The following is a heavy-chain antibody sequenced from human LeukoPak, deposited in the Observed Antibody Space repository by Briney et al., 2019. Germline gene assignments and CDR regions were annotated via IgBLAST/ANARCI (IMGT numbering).Heavy chain of an antibody. V-gene: IGHV3-11*01. Sequence: GGSLRLSCAASGFTFSDYYMSWIRQAPGKGLEWVSYISSSGSTIYYADSVKGRFTISRDNAKNSLYLQMNSLRAEDTAVYYCGGARSWGVFFSVDYWGKGTLVTVSS. CDR3: GGARSWGVFFSVDY. CDR2: ISSSGSTI. CDR1: GFTFSDYY. D-gene: IGHD3-16*01. J-gene: IGHJ4*02.